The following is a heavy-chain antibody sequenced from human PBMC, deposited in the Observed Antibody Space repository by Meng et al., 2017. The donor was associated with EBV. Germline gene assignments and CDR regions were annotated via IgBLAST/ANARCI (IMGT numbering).Heavy chain of an antibody. Sequence: HVQLVHAGAEVKNPGASVKVSCKASGYALTSYILHWVRQAPGQRLEWMGWINVGVGYTKYSQKFQGRVTISSDTSATTGYMELSSLRSEDTAVYYCVRGPPVGVPGPGDYWGQGTLVTVSS. D-gene: IGHD2-21*01. CDR3: VRGPPVGVPGPGDY. CDR1: GYALTSYI. J-gene: IGHJ4*02. V-gene: IGHV1-3*01. CDR2: INVGVGYT.